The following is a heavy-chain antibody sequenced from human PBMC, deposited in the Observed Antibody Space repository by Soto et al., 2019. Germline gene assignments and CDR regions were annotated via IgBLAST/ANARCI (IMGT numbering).Heavy chain of an antibody. V-gene: IGHV1-2*04. CDR1: GYTFTGYY. CDR2: INPNSGGT. Sequence: ASVKVSCKASGYTFTGYYMHWVRQAPGQGLEWMGWINPNSGGTNYAQKFQGWVTMTRDTSISTAYMELSRLRSDDTAVYYCARIVATTKPHLDAFDIWGQGTMVTVSS. CDR3: ARIVATTKPHLDAFDI. D-gene: IGHD5-12*01. J-gene: IGHJ3*02.